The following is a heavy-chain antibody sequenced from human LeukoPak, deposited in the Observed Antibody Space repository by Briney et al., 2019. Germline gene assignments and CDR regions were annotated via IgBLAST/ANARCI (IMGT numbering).Heavy chain of an antibody. J-gene: IGHJ5*02. CDR1: GGSFSGYY. CDR3: ARDNSVEDTAWWFDP. CDR2: INHSGST. D-gene: IGHD4-23*01. V-gene: IGHV4-34*01. Sequence: SETLSLTCAVYGGSFSGYYWSWIRQPPGKGLEWIGEINHSGSTNYSPSLKSRVTISVDTSKNQFSLKVTSVTAADTAVYYCARDNSVEDTAWWFDPWGQGTLVTVSS.